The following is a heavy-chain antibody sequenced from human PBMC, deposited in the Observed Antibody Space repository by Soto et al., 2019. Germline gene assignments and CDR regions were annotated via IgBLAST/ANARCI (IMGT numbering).Heavy chain of an antibody. V-gene: IGHV3-48*03. CDR3: VREGHYYFDY. CDR2: ISKSGGTT. J-gene: IGHJ4*02. Sequence: GGSLRLSCAASGFTFSAYEMHWVRQAPGQGLEWVSYISKSGGTTYYADSVKGRFTISRDDAKNSVYLQMSSLRPEDMAVYKCVREGHYYFDYWGQGALVTVS. CDR1: GFTFSAYE.